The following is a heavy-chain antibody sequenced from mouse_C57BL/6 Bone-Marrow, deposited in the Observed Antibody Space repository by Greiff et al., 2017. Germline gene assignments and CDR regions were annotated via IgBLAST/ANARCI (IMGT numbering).Heavy chain of an antibody. CDR3: ARDGLYYGSSYYFDY. V-gene: IGHV1-55*01. J-gene: IGHJ2*01. CDR1: GYTFTSYW. Sequence: QVQLQQPGAELVKPGASVKMSCKASGYTFTSYWITLVKQRPGQGLEWIGDIYPGSGSTNYNEKFKSKATLTVDTSSCTAYMQLSSLTSEDSAVYYCARDGLYYGSSYYFDYWGQSTTLTVSS. D-gene: IGHD1-1*01. CDR2: IYPGSGST.